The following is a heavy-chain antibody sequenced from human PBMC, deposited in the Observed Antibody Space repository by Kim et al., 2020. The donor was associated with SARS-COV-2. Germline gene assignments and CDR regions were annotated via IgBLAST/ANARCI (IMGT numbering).Heavy chain of an antibody. V-gene: IGHV3-23*01. CDR1: GFTFSTYG. D-gene: IGHD3-10*01. CDR3: AKDRERWFGDLGH. Sequence: GGSLRLSCAASGFTFSTYGMSWVRQAPEKGLEWVSTISGNGDSTYYADSVKGRFTISRDNSKNTLYLRMDSLRAEDTAVYYCAKDRERWFGDLGHWGQGTLVTVSS. J-gene: IGHJ4*02. CDR2: ISGNGDST.